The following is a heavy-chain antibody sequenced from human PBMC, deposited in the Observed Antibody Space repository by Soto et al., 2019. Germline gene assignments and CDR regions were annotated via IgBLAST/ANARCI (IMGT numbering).Heavy chain of an antibody. J-gene: IGHJ4*02. V-gene: IGHV4-4*07. CDR2: VFSSVSA. Sequence: QLQLQESGPEQVKPAETLSLTCIVSGVSVTSYTWSWVRQPANKGLEWIGRVFSSVSATYSPSHKSRVLITMHTPENRIPLKLDSVTAADAGVYYCTRDGMTTGDTWGPGTLVTVSS. D-gene: IGHD2-21*02. CDR1: GVSVTSYT. CDR3: TRDGMTTGDT.